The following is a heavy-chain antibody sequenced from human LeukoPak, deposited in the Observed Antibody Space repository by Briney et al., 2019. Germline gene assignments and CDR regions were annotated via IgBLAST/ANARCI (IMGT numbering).Heavy chain of an antibody. Sequence: PGGSLRLSCAPSRFTFSNYWMSWARQAPGKGLEWLTNIKQDGSEKYYVDSVKGRFTISRDNAKNSLYLQMNSLRAEDTAVYYCASQKNGASDYWGQGTLVTVSS. CDR3: ASQKNGASDY. V-gene: IGHV3-7*05. CDR2: IKQDGSEK. J-gene: IGHJ4*02. CDR1: RFTFSNYW. D-gene: IGHD1-1*01.